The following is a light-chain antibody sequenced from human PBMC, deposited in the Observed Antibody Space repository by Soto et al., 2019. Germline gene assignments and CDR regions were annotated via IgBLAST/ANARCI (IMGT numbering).Light chain of an antibody. CDR2: AAS. J-gene: IGKJ2*01. Sequence: EIVMTQSPATLSVSPGERATLSCRASQSVSRNLAWYQQKPGQAPRLIIYAASTRATGIPARFSGSGSGTEFTLTISSLQSEDFAVYYCQQYNNWPYTFGQGTKLEIK. CDR3: QQYNNWPYT. CDR1: QSVSRN. V-gene: IGKV3-15*01.